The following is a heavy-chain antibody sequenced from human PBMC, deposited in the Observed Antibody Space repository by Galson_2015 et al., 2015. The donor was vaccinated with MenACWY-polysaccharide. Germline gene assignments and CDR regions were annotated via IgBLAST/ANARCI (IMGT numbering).Heavy chain of an antibody. CDR1: GYPFSSFG. V-gene: IGHV1-18*01. J-gene: IGHJ4*02. CDR2: ISAYNGNT. D-gene: IGHD1-26*01. CDR3: ARGPMYSGSYFAADY. Sequence: QSGAEVKKPGASVKVSCKASGYPFSSFGFSWVRQAPGQGLEWMGWISAYNGNTNYAQNLQGRVTMTTDTSTSTAYMELRSLRSDDTAVYYCARGPMYSGSYFAADYWGQGTLVTVSS.